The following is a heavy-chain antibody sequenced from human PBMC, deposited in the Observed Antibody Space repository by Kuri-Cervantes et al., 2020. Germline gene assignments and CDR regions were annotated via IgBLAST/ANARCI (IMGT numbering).Heavy chain of an antibody. CDR2: ISSSSTI. J-gene: IGHJ5*02. Sequence: GESLKISCAASGFTFSDYYMNWVRQAPGKGLEWVSSISSSSTIYYADSVKGRFTISRDNAKNSLYLQMNSLRAEDTAVYYCARDQDYYGSGGWFDPWGQGTLVTVSS. D-gene: IGHD3-10*01. V-gene: IGHV3-69-1*01. CDR1: GFTFSDYY. CDR3: ARDQDYYGSGGWFDP.